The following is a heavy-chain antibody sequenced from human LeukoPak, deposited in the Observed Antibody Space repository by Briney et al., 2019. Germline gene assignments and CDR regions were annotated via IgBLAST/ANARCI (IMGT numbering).Heavy chain of an antibody. CDR1: GFTFSSYA. CDR3: ARVGSIFGVVIYYFDY. J-gene: IGHJ4*02. V-gene: IGHV3-64*01. CDR2: ISSNGGST. D-gene: IGHD3-3*01. Sequence: QPGGSLRLSCAASGFTFSSYAMHWVRQAPGKGLEYVSAISSNGGSTYYANSVKGRFTISRDNSKNTLYLQMGSLRAEDMAVYYCARVGSIFGVVIYYFDYWGQGTLVTVSS.